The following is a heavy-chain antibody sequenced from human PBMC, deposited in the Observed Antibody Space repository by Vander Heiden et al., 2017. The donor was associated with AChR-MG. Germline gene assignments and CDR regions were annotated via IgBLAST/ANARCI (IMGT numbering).Heavy chain of an antibody. J-gene: IGHJ4*02. CDR2: ISCSGST. CDR3: ATSVSSGYDSLSQ. V-gene: IGHV4-59*01. D-gene: IGHD5-12*01. CDR1: GGSISSYY. Sequence: QVQLQESGPGLVKPSETLSPTCTVSGGSISSYYWSWIRQPPGRGLGGMGDISCSGSTNYKPSLNIPVTISVDTSKTQVSLKLSSVTAADTAVYYCATSVSSGYDSLSQWGQGTLVTVSS.